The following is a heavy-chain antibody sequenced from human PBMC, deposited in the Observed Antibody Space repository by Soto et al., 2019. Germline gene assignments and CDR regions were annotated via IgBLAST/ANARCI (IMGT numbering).Heavy chain of an antibody. CDR1: GYTFTSYG. Sequence: QVQLVQSGAEVKKPGASVKVSCKASGYTFTSYGISWVRQAPGQWLEWMGWISAYNGNTNYAQKLQGRVTMTTATSTSTAYMELRSLRSDDTAVYYCAGSVGYSSGWWSNNWFDPWGQGPLVTVSS. D-gene: IGHD6-19*01. J-gene: IGHJ5*02. CDR2: ISAYNGNT. V-gene: IGHV1-18*01. CDR3: AGSVGYSSGWWSNNWFDP.